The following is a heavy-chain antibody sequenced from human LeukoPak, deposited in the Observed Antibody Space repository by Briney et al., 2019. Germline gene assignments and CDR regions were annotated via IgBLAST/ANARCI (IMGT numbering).Heavy chain of an antibody. CDR2: IRYDGINK. CDR3: AKDQVGVRDTDH. D-gene: IGHD1-26*01. J-gene: IGHJ4*02. V-gene: IGHV3-30*02. Sequence: PGGSLRLSCAASGFTFSSHGMNWVRQAPGKGLEWVAFIRYDGINKYYGDSVKGRFTISRDNSKNTVYLEMNSLRAEDTAVYYCAKDQVGVRDTDHWGQGILVTVSS. CDR1: GFTFSSHG.